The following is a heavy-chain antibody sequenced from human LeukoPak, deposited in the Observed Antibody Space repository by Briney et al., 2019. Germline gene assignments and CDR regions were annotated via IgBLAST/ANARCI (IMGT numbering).Heavy chain of an antibody. Sequence: ASVKVSCKTSGYTFSGYYMHWVRQAPGQGLEWMGWIFPDSGVTHYAQNFQGRVTMTRDTSISTVYMELSSLRSDDTAVYYCARDMGSSWYGSAFDIWGQGTMVTVSS. V-gene: IGHV1-2*02. J-gene: IGHJ3*02. CDR3: ARDMGSSWYGSAFDI. CDR2: IFPDSGVT. D-gene: IGHD6-13*01. CDR1: GYTFSGYY.